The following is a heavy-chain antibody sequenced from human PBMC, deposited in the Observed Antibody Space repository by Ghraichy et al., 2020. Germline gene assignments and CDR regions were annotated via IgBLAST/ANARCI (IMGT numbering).Heavy chain of an antibody. CDR2: IYYSGST. Sequence: SETLSLTCTVSGGSISSYYWSWIRQPPGKGLEWIGYIYYSGSTNYNPSLKSRVTISVDTSKNQFSLKLSSVTAADTAVYYCARWDYYDSSGYYSHWGQGTLVTVSS. J-gene: IGHJ4*02. D-gene: IGHD3-22*01. V-gene: IGHV4-59*01. CDR1: GGSISSYY. CDR3: ARWDYYDSSGYYSH.